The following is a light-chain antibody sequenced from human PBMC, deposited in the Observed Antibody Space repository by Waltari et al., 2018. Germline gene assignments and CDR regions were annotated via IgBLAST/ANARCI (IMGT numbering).Light chain of an antibody. J-gene: IGKJ1*01. V-gene: IGKV1-5*03. CDR2: KAS. CDR1: QSVNSW. Sequence: DIQMTQSPSTLTASVGARVDITCRASQSVNSWLAWDQQKPGKAPKFFIYKASILESGVPSRFSGSGSGTEFTLTISNLQPDDFATYYCQQYNRYSTFGQGTKVELK. CDR3: QQYNRYST.